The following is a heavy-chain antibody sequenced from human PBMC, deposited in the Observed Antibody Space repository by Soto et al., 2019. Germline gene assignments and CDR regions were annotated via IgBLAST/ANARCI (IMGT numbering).Heavy chain of an antibody. CDR2: FSAGGRA. CDR1: GFSFSNYA. CDR3: AKESMPEHYGNTLFDY. D-gene: IGHD4-4*01. V-gene: IGHV3-23*01. Sequence: QLLESGGGFVQPGGSLRLSCEASGFSFSNYALSWVRQGPGKGLEWVATFSAGGRAYYAASVRGRFTVAKDTSKNTLHLQASSPSGDDTAVYYCAKESMPEHYGNTLFDYWGQGARVIVSS. J-gene: IGHJ4*02.